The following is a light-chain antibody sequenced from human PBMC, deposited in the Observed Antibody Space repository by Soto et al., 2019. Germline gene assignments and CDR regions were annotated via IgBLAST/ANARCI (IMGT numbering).Light chain of an antibody. J-gene: IGLJ1*01. CDR2: DVS. CDR3: SSYTTSNTRQIV. CDR1: SSDVGGYNY. V-gene: IGLV2-14*03. Sequence: QSALTQPASVSGSPGQSITISCTGTSSDVGGYNYVSWYQHHPGKAPKLMIYDVSNRPSGVSNRFSGSKSGNTASLTISGLQPEDEADYCSSYTTSNTRQIVLGTGTKLTVL.